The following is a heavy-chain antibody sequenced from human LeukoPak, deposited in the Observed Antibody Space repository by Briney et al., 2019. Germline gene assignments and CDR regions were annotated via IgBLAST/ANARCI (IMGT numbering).Heavy chain of an antibody. CDR1: GFTFSSYA. J-gene: IGHJ6*03. CDR3: AKGCSSTTCVGYYYMDV. V-gene: IGHV3-23*01. CDR2: INDSGGST. D-gene: IGHD2-2*01. Sequence: HPGGSLRLSCAASGFTFSSYAMTWVRQAPGKGLEWVSSINDSGGSTYYADSVKGQFTISRDNSKNALYLQMSSLRAEDTAVYYCAKGCSSTTCVGYYYMDVWGKGTTVTVSS.